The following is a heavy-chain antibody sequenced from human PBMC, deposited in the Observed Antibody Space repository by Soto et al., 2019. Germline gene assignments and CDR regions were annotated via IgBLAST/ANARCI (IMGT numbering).Heavy chain of an antibody. Sequence: QITLKESGPSPVKPTQTLTVTCTFSGFSLSNSGVGVAWIRQPPGKALEWLALIYGDNDKRYSPSLKTRPTTPXAXSXXQAVLTMTNMHPVDTATYYCAHCTLLDYGDHAPGTSHVFASWGQGTLVTVSS. J-gene: IGHJ4*02. D-gene: IGHD4-17*01. V-gene: IGHV2-5*02. CDR2: IYGDNDK. CDR1: GFSLSNSGVG. CDR3: AHCTLLDYGDHAPGTSHVFAS.